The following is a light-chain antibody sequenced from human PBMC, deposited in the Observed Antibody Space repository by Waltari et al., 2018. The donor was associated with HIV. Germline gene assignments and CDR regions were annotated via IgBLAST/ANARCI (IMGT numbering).Light chain of an antibody. Sequence: QSVLTQPPSVSGTPGQRVSISCSGSAFNIGNNYALWYQQFQGAAPRLLIDRHNQRPSGVPDRFSVSKSGTSASLAISGLRAEDEADFYCAAWDDSLSGWVFGGGTKLTVL. V-gene: IGLV1-47*01. CDR2: RHN. CDR3: AAWDDSLSGWV. CDR1: AFNIGNNY. J-gene: IGLJ2*01.